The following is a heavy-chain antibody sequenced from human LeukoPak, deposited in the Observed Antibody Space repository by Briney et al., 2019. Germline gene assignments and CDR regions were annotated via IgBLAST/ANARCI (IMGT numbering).Heavy chain of an antibody. CDR1: GFTFSGSS. CDR3: TLTVVGATTTGD. D-gene: IGHD1-26*01. Sequence: GGSLRLSCAASGFTFSGSSIHWVRQASGKGLEWVGRIRSKADNYATTYAASVKSRFTISRDDSKDTTYLQMNSLKTEDTAVYYCTLTVVGATTTGDWGQGALVTVSS. V-gene: IGHV3-73*01. J-gene: IGHJ4*02. CDR2: IRSKADNYAT.